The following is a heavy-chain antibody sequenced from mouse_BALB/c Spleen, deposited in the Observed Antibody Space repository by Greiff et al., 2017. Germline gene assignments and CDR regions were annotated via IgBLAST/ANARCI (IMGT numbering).Heavy chain of an antibody. CDR3: ARWGAWFAY. V-gene: IGHV1S81*02. CDR1: GYTFTSYW. Sequence: VQLQQSGAELVKPGASVKLSCKASGYTFTSYWMHWVKQRPGQGLEWIGEINPSNGRTNYNEKFKSKATLTVDKSSSTAYMQLSSLTSEDSAVYYCARWGAWFAYWGQGTLVTVSA. J-gene: IGHJ3*01. CDR2: INPSNGRT.